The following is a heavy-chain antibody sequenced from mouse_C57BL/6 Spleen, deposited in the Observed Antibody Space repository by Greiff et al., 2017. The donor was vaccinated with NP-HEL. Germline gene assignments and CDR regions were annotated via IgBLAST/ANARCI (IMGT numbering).Heavy chain of an antibody. D-gene: IGHD1-1*01. CDR2: IYPGDGDT. Sequence: LQQSGASVKISCKASGYAFSSYWMNWVKQRPGKGLEWIGQIYPGDGDTNYNGKFKGKATLTADKSSSTAYMQLSSLTSEDSAVYFCALLLPYFYWGQGTLVTVSA. J-gene: IGHJ3*01. CDR1: GYAFSSYW. V-gene: IGHV1-80*01. CDR3: ALLLPYFY.